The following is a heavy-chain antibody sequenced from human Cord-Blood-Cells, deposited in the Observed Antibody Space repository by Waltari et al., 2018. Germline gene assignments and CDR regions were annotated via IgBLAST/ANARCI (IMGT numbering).Heavy chain of an antibody. D-gene: IGHD3-9*01. V-gene: IGHV4-34*01. CDR1: GGSFSGYY. CDR2: INHSGST. Sequence: QVQLQQWGAGLLKPSETLSLTCAVYGGSFSGYYWSWLRQPPGKGLEWIGEINHSGSTNYNPSLKGRVTISVDTSKNQFSLKLSSVTAADTAVYYCARGRRGLRYFDWLLPEYYFDYWGQGTLVTVSS. J-gene: IGHJ4*02. CDR3: ARGRRGLRYFDWLLPEYYFDY.